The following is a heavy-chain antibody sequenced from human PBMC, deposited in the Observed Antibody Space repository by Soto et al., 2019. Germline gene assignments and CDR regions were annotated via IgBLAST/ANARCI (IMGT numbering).Heavy chain of an antibody. Sequence: ASVKVSCKASGYTFTSYGISWVRQAPGQGLEWMGWISAYNGNTNYAQKLQGRVTMTRDTSTSTVYMELSSLRSEDTAVYYCASGAYYYDSSGYWEPTDYWGQGTLVTVSS. CDR1: GYTFTSYG. CDR2: ISAYNGNT. CDR3: ASGAYYYDSSGYWEPTDY. V-gene: IGHV1-18*01. J-gene: IGHJ4*02. D-gene: IGHD3-22*01.